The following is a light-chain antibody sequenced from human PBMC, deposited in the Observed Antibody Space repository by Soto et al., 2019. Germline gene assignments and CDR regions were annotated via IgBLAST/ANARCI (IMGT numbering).Light chain of an antibody. CDR2: DAS. J-gene: IGKJ5*01. V-gene: IGKV3-11*01. CDR3: QQRSNWPLT. CDR1: QSVSSY. Sequence: EIVLTHSPATLSLSPGEIATLSCRASQSVSSYLAWYQQKPGQAPRLLIYDASNRATGIPARLSGSGSGTDFTLTISSLEPEDFAVYYCQQRSNWPLTFGQGTRLEIK.